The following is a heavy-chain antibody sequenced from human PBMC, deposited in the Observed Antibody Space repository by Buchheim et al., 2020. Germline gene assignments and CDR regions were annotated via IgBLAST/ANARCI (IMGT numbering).Heavy chain of an antibody. J-gene: IGHJ4*02. CDR3: ARESEQWLQFGIDY. Sequence: EVQLVESGGGLVQPGGSLRLSCAASGFTFSSYSMNWVRQAPGKGLEWVSYISSSSSTIYYADSVKGRFPISKDNSKNSLYLQMNSLRDEDTAVYYCARESEQWLQFGIDYWGQGTL. D-gene: IGHD6-19*01. CDR2: ISSSSSTI. V-gene: IGHV3-48*02. CDR1: GFTFSSYS.